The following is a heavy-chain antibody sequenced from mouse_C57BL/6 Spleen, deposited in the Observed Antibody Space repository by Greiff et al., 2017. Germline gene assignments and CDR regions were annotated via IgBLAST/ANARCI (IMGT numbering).Heavy chain of an antibody. J-gene: IGHJ2*01. CDR1: GYTFTNYW. CDR2: IYPGGGYT. Sequence: QVQLKESGAELVRPGTSVKMSCKASGYTFTNYWIGWAKQRPGHGLEWIGDIYPGGGYTNYNEKFKGKATLTADKSSSTAYMQFSSLTSEDSAIYYCATGSSFRGFYFDDWGQGTTLTVSS. D-gene: IGHD1-1*01. CDR3: ATGSSFRGFYFDD. V-gene: IGHV1-63*01.